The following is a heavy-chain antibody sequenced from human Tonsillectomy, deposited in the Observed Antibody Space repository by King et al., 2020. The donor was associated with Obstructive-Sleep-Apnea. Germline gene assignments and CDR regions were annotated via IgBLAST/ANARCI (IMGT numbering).Heavy chain of an antibody. CDR1: GFTFSSLA. D-gene: IGHD6-13*01. CDR2: ISGSGDNT. J-gene: IGHJ4*02. Sequence: EVQLVESGGGLVQPGGSLRLSCAASGFTFSSLAMSWVRQAPGKGLEWVSVISGSGDNTYYADSVKGRFTISRDNSKNTLYLQMTSLRAEDTAVYYCAKGPAQQLVPNYFDYWGQGTLVTVSS. V-gene: IGHV3-23*04. CDR3: AKGPAQQLVPNYFDY.